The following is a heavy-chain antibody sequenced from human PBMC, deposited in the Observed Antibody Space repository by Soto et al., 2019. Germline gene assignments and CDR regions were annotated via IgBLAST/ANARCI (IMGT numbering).Heavy chain of an antibody. CDR2: IYWDGDK. D-gene: IGHD1-26*01. Sequence: QITLKASGPTLVKPTQTLTLTCTFSGFSLSTNGVGVGWIRQPPGKALEWLALIYWDGDKRYSPSLKSRLTITKDTSKNRVVLTMTNMDPVDRATYYCAHRRGAYYFDCWGLGTLVTVSS. CDR3: AHRRGAYYFDC. J-gene: IGHJ4*02. CDR1: GFSLSTNGVG. V-gene: IGHV2-5*02.